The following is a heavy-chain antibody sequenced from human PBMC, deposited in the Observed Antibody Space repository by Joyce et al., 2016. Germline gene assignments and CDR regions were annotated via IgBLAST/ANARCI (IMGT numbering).Heavy chain of an antibody. J-gene: IGHJ3*01. CDR3: ARVGDTNAFDV. Sequence: EVQLVESGGGLVKPGGYLRLSCAASGFSFRTYSMNWVRQAPGKGLEWVSSITDSSSYLYYADSVKGRFTISRDNAKKSLYLQMNSLRAEDTAFYYCARVGDTNAFDVWGQGTLVTVSS. D-gene: IGHD3-10*01. CDR2: ITDSSSYL. CDR1: GFSFRTYS. V-gene: IGHV3-21*01.